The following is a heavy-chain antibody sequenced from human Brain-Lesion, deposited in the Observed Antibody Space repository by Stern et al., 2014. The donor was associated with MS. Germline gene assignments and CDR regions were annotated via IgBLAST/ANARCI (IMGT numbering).Heavy chain of an antibody. J-gene: IGHJ6*02. CDR1: GFIFSDYY. D-gene: IGHD3-10*01. CDR3: ARGPRRYYGSESPNTYYYGMDV. Sequence: QVQLLESGGGLVKPGGSLRLSCAASGFIFSDYYMSWIRQAPGKGLEWVSYIGCSGDSIYYADSVKGRFTISRDNAKNSLYLQMNSLRAEDTAVYYCARGPRRYYGSESPNTYYYGMDVWGQGTTVTVSS. CDR2: IGCSGDSI. V-gene: IGHV3-11*01.